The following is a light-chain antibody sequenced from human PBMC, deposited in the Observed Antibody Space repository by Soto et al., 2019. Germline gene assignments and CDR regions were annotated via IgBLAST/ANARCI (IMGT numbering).Light chain of an antibody. CDR2: RDY. Sequence: SSELTQPPSVSVSPGQTASITCSGDKLGDKYASWYQQKPGQSPVLVMYRDYRRPSGVPERFSGSNSGSTATLTISGAQAMDEADYYCQTWDSSSVVFGGGTKLTVL. CDR1: KLGDKY. CDR3: QTWDSSSVV. J-gene: IGLJ2*01. V-gene: IGLV3-1*01.